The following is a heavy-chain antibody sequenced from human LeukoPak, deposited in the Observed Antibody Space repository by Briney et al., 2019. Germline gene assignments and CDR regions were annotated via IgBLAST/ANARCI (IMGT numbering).Heavy chain of an antibody. D-gene: IGHD3-3*01. CDR1: GGSISSSSYY. CDR2: IYYSGST. J-gene: IGHJ5*02. Sequence: SETLSLTCTVSGGSISSSSYYWGWIRQPPGKGLEWIGSIYYSGSTYYNPSLKSRVTISVDTSKNQFSLKLSSVTAADTAVYYCARHILSITIFGVVGLGFDPWDQGTLVTVSS. CDR3: ARHILSITIFGVVGLGFDP. V-gene: IGHV4-39*01.